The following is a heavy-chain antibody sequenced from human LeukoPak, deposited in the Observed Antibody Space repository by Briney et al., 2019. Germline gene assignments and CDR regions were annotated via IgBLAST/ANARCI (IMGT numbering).Heavy chain of an antibody. CDR2: IDHTGST. Sequence: PSETLSLTCSVSGDSISLYYWSWIRQPPGKGLVWIGYIDHTGSTNYNPSLNSRVTISRDTSKNHFSLELSSVTAADTAVYFCARGRVSSSSWSSTYYYYFYMDVWGRGTTVTVSS. V-gene: IGHV4-59*01. J-gene: IGHJ6*03. CDR1: GDSISLYY. CDR3: ARGRVSSSSWSSTYYYYFYMDV. D-gene: IGHD6-13*01.